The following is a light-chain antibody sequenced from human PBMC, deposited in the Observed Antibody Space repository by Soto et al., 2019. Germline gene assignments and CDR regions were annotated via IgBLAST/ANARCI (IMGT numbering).Light chain of an antibody. Sequence: QSVLTQPPSVSAAPGQTVTISCSGTSSNIGNNYVSWYQQHPGTAPKLLIYDNNKRPSGIPDRFSGSKSGTSATLGITGLQTGDEADYYCGTWDSSLSVVVFGGGTKLTVL. CDR2: DNN. V-gene: IGLV1-51*01. J-gene: IGLJ2*01. CDR3: GTWDSSLSVVV. CDR1: SSNIGNNY.